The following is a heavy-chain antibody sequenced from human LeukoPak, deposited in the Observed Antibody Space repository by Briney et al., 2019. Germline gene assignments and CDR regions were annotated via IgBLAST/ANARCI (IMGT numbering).Heavy chain of an antibody. CDR2: INRSGIT. D-gene: IGHD3-9*01. J-gene: IGHJ4*02. CDR3: NYDILTDVLIHYY. CDR1: GGAFSDIY. Sequence: PETLCPTRTVYGGAFSDIYSTGICQPPGKGLEWIGEINRSGITAYNPSLKSRVTMSVDRSKQLFSLKLTSVTAADTAVYYCNYDILTDVLIHYYWGQRSVHSVSS. V-gene: IGHV4-34*01.